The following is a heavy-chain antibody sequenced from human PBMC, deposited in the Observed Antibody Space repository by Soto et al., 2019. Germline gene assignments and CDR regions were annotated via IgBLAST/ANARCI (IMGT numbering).Heavy chain of an antibody. CDR1: GYTFTSYG. J-gene: IGHJ6*02. CDR3: ARAETFDYGDYNYYYGMDV. V-gene: IGHV1-18*01. CDR2: ISAYNGNT. D-gene: IGHD4-17*01. Sequence: QVQLVQSGAEVKKLGASVKVSCKASGYTFTSYGSRWVRQAPAQGLEWMGWISAYNGNTNYAQKLQGRVTMTTDTSTSTAYMELRSLRSDDTAVYYCARAETFDYGDYNYYYGMDVWGQGTTVTVSS.